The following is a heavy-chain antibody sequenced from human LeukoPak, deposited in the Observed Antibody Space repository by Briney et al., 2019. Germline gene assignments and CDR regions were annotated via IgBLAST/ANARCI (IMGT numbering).Heavy chain of an antibody. CDR2: IFYSGST. Sequence: PLGSLSLTCTVSGGSISSYYWSWIRQPPGKGLEWIGYIFYSGSTNYNPSLKSRVTVSVDTSRNQFSLKLTSVTAADAAVYSCARALEYSSSWTPFDPWGQGTLVTVSS. D-gene: IGHD6-13*01. V-gene: IGHV4-59*01. J-gene: IGHJ5*02. CDR3: ARALEYSSSWTPFDP. CDR1: GGSISSYY.